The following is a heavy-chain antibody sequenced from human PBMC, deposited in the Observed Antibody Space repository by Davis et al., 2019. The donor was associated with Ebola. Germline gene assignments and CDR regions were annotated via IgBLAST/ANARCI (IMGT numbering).Heavy chain of an antibody. CDR3: ARDRVCSGATCYAYFDF. D-gene: IGHD2-15*01. V-gene: IGHV1-2*04. CDR1: GYTFTGYY. Sequence: AASVKVSCKASGYTFTGYYIHWVRQAPGQGLEWMGWINPNSGNTKYSQKFQGWVTMTRDTPISTANMELNRLTADDTAVYYWARDRVCSGATCYAYFDFWGQGTLVTVSS. J-gene: IGHJ4*02. CDR2: INPNSGNT.